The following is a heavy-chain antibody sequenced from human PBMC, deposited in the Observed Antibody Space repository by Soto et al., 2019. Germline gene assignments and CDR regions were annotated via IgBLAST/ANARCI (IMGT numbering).Heavy chain of an antibody. D-gene: IGHD3-3*01. CDR3: ARQTNTIRQYYFDY. Sequence: GESLKISCKGSGYSFTTYWIGWVRQMPGRGLEWMGIIYPGDSDTRYSPSFQGQVTISADKSITTAYLQWSSLKASDTAMYYCARQTNTIRQYYFDYWGQGTLVTVSS. V-gene: IGHV5-51*01. CDR2: IYPGDSDT. J-gene: IGHJ4*02. CDR1: GYSFTTYW.